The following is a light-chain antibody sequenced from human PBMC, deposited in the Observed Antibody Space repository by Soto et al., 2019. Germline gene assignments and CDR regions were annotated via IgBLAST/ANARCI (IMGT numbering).Light chain of an antibody. Sequence: EIVMTQSPTTLSVSPGERATLSGRASQSILSNLAWYQQKPGQAPRLLIYGVSTRVTGIPARFSGSGSGTEFTLTISRLQSEDFEIYYCQQYNIWPIIFGQGTR. CDR1: QSILSN. CDR2: GVS. J-gene: IGKJ5*01. V-gene: IGKV3-15*01. CDR3: QQYNIWPII.